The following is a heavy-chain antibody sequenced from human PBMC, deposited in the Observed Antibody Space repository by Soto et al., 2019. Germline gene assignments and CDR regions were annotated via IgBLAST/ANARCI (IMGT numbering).Heavy chain of an antibody. V-gene: IGHV3-7*03. Sequence: EVHLEESGGDLVQPGGSLRLSCSASGFIFGFYWMTWVRQAPGKGLEWVANIERHGNDKYYVDSVTGRFPISRDNAQNALFLQMNNLRAEDTAVYFCARIRATDYEIDYWGQGTLVTFSS. J-gene: IGHJ4*02. CDR2: IERHGNDK. CDR1: GFIFGFYW. CDR3: ARIRATDYEIDY. D-gene: IGHD3-22*01.